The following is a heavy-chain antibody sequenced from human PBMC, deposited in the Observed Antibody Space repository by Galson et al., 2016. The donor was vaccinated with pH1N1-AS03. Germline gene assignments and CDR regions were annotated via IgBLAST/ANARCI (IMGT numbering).Heavy chain of an antibody. D-gene: IGHD2-15*01. CDR2: IIGSGENT. CDR1: EFSFSRFA. V-gene: IGHV3-23*01. J-gene: IGHJ4*02. Sequence: SLRLSCAASEFSFSRFAMAWVRQAPGKGLEWVSSIIGSGENTWYAESAKGRFTISRDNSKNTLYLQLNSLRGEDTALYYCAKGSGYCSDATCYRFDRWGQGTLVTVSS. CDR3: AKGSGYCSDATCYRFDR.